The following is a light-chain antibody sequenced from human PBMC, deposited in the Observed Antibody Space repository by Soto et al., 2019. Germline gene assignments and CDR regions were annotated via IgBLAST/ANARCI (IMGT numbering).Light chain of an antibody. Sequence: DIQMTQSPSTLSASVGDRVTITCRASQRFSTWLAWYQQKPGKAPRLLIYDASSLEGGVPSRFSGRGSGTEFTLTIRGLQPDDFATDYCQQYNSSPYTFGQGTKLEIK. CDR2: DAS. CDR3: QQYNSSPYT. V-gene: IGKV1-5*01. J-gene: IGKJ2*01. CDR1: QRFSTW.